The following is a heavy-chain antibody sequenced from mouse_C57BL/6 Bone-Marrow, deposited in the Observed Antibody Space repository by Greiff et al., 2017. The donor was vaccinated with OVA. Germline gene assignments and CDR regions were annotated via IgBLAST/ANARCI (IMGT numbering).Heavy chain of an antibody. CDR3: ARVLYWGGFYYYAMDY. D-gene: IGHD2-1*01. CDR2: INPYNGGT. J-gene: IGHJ4*01. V-gene: IGHV1-19*01. CDR1: GYTFTDYY. Sequence: EVQLQQSGPVLVKPGASVKMSCKASGYTFTDYYMNWVKQSHGKSLEWIGVINPYNGGTSYNQKFKGKATLTVDKSSSTAYMERNSLTSEDSAVDYCARVLYWGGFYYYAMDYWGQGTSVTVSS.